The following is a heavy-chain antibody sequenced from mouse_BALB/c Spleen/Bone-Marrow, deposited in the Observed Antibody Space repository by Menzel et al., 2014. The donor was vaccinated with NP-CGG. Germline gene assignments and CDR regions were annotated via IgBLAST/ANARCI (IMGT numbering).Heavy chain of an antibody. CDR3: ARPIFL. V-gene: IGHV14-3*02. J-gene: IGHJ4*01. Sequence: VQLQQPGAELVKPGASVKLSCTASGFNIKDTYMHWVKQRPEQGLEWIGRIDPANGNTKYDPKFQGKATTTADTSSNTAYLQLSSLTSEDTAVYYCARPIFLWGQGTSVTVSS. CDR1: GFNIKDTY. CDR2: IDPANGNT.